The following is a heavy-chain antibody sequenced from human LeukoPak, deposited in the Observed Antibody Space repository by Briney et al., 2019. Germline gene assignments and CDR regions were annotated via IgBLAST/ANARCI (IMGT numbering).Heavy chain of an antibody. D-gene: IGHD3-9*01. CDR2: INNDGSDT. V-gene: IGHV3-74*01. Sequence: GGSLILSCEASGFTFFNNWMHWVRQAPGKGLVWVSRINNDGSDTTYADAVKGRFTLSRDNAKNTLYLQMNSLRAEDTAVYYCARGYFGPEFWGQGTLVTVSS. CDR3: ARGYFGPEF. J-gene: IGHJ4*02. CDR1: GFTFFNNW.